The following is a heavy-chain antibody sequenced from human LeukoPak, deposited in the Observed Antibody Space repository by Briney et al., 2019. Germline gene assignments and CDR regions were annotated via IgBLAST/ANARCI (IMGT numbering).Heavy chain of an antibody. D-gene: IGHD6-13*01. CDR3: AKDTGDIAAAGTAFDY. CDR2: ISWNSGSI. V-gene: IGHV3-9*01. J-gene: IGHJ4*02. CDR1: GFTFDDYA. Sequence: GRFLRLSCAASGFTFDDYAMHWVRQAPGKGLEWVSGISWNSGSIVYADSVKGRFTISRDNAKNSLYLQMNSLRAEDTALYYCAKDTGDIAAAGTAFDYWGQGTLVTVSS.